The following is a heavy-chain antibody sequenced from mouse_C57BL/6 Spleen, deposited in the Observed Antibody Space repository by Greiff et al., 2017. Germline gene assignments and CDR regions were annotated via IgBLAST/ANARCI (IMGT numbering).Heavy chain of an antibody. Sequence: VQLQQPGAELVRPGTSVTLSCKASGYTFTSYWLHWVKQRPGQGLEWIGVIDPSDSYTNYNQKFKGKATLTVDTSSSTAYMQRSSLTSEDSAVYYCARLDYAMDYWGQGTSVTVSS. V-gene: IGHV1-59*01. CDR2: IDPSDSYT. CDR3: ARLDYAMDY. CDR1: GYTFTSYW. J-gene: IGHJ4*01.